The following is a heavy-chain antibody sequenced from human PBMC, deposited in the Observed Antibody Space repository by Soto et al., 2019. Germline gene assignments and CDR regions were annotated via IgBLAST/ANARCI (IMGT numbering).Heavy chain of an antibody. CDR2: ISSSGLST. J-gene: IGHJ3*01. D-gene: IGHD6-13*01. CDR3: EKGRAAAAGRRAFNV. CDR1: GFTFSSYV. V-gene: IGHV3-23*01. Sequence: VQLLESGGGLVQPGGSLRLSCAASGFTFSSYVMSWVRQAPGEGLEWVSTISSSGLSTYYADSVKGRFTISRDNSKNTLYLQVDGQRAEHTAVYYCEKGRAAAAGRRAFNVWGRGTRVTVSS.